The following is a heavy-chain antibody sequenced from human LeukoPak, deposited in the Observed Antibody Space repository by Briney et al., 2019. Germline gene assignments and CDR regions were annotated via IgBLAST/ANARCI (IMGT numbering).Heavy chain of an antibody. D-gene: IGHD6-13*01. CDR3: ARVRWGIAAPGTDITGFQH. Sequence: GRSLRLSCAASGFTFSNYGMHWVRQAPGKGLEWVALISYDGSNKYYADSVKGRFTISRDNSKNTLYLQMISLRAEDTAVYYCARVRWGIAAPGTDITGFQHWGQGTLVTVSS. CDR2: ISYDGSNK. V-gene: IGHV3-30*03. J-gene: IGHJ1*01. CDR1: GFTFSNYG.